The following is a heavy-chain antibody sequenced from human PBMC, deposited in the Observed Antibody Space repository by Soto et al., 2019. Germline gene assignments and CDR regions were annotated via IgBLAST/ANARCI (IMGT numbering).Heavy chain of an antibody. CDR3: ARGPTPLSGSYPLDY. V-gene: IGHV4-34*01. Sequence: SETLSLTCAVYGGSFSGYYWSWIRQPPGKGLEWIGEINHSGSTNYNPSLKSRVTISVDTSKNQFSLKLSSVTAADTAVYYCARGPTPLSGSYPLDYWGQGTLVTVSS. CDR2: INHSGST. J-gene: IGHJ4*02. CDR1: GGSFSGYY. D-gene: IGHD3-10*01.